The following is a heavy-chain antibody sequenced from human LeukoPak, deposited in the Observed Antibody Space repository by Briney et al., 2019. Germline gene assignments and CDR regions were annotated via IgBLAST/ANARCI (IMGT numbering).Heavy chain of an antibody. CDR1: EYGFTSYW. Sequence: GESLKISCKGSEYGFTSYWIGWVRQMPGKGLEWMGIIYPGDSDTRYSPSFQGQVTISADKSISTAYLQWSSLKASDTAMYYCARFIVARGHNWFDPWGQGTLVTVSS. CDR2: IYPGDSDT. V-gene: IGHV5-51*01. J-gene: IGHJ5*02. D-gene: IGHD6-25*01. CDR3: ARFIVARGHNWFDP.